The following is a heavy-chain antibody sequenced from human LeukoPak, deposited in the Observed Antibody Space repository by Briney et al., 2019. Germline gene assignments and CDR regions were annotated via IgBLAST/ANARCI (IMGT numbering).Heavy chain of an antibody. V-gene: IGHV3-21*01. D-gene: IGHD3-10*01. J-gene: IGHJ4*02. Sequence: PGGSLRLSCAASGFTFSSYEMNWVRQAPGKGLEWVSSISSSSSYIYYADSVKGRFTISRDNAKNSLYLQMNSLRAEDTAVYYCARDSVLLFGTFDYWGQGTLVTVSS. CDR2: ISSSSSYI. CDR3: ARDSVLLFGTFDY. CDR1: GFTFSSYE.